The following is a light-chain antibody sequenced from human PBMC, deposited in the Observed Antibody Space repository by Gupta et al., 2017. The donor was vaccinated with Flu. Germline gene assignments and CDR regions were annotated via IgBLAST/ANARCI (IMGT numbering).Light chain of an antibody. V-gene: IGKV1-39*01. J-gene: IGKJ1*01. CDR1: QSISSY. CDR2: AAS. CDR3: QQTYSTLWT. Sequence: DIQMTQPPSSLSASVGDRVTITCRASQSISSYLNWYQQKPGKAPKLLLYAASSVQSGVPSRFSGSGSGKDFTLISSRLQPEYVASYYCQQTYSTLWTFGQGTKVEIK.